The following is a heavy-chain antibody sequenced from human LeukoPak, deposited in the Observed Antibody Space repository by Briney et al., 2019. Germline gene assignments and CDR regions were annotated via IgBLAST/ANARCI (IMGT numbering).Heavy chain of an antibody. J-gene: IGHJ6*02. D-gene: IGHD2-15*01. CDR1: GLTFSDYR. Sequence: GGSLRLSCAVSGLTFSDYRMIWVRQAPEKRVEWVAVTSGAEDVIQYADSVKGRFTISTDNSKKTVYLQMNSLRAEDTALYFCATYIQRPPGMDVWGQGTTVTVSS. CDR2: TSGAEDVI. V-gene: IGHV3-23*01. CDR3: ATYIQRPPGMDV.